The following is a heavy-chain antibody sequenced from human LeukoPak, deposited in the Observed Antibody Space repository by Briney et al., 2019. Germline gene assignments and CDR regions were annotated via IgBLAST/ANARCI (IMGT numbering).Heavy chain of an antibody. CDR3: AREGQQLWAFDI. D-gene: IGHD6-13*01. J-gene: IGHJ3*02. V-gene: IGHV4-4*07. CDR2: IYATGHT. Sequence: SETLSLTCTVSGGSISSYYWSWIRQPPGKGLEWIGRIYATGHTKYNPSLQSRVTMAIDRSKNQFSLTVNSVTAADTAVYYCAREGQQLWAFDIWGQGTMVIV. CDR1: GGSISSYY.